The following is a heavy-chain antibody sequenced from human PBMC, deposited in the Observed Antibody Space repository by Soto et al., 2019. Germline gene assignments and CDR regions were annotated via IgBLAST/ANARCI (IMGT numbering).Heavy chain of an antibody. V-gene: IGHV4-59*01. CDR1: GGAITGYY. J-gene: IGHJ4*02. D-gene: IGHD3-10*01. CDR3: ARHYGSGTYPLDY. Sequence: QVQLQESGPGLVKPSETLSLTCTVSGGAITGYYWSWIRQPPGKGLEYIGFIRYNGNTKYNPSLNSRVSMSVDTSKNQFSLRLSSVTAADTAIYYCARHYGSGTYPLDYWGRGILVTVAA. CDR2: IRYNGNT.